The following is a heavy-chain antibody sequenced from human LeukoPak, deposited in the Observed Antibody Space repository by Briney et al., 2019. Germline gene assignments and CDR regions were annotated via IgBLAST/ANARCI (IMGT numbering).Heavy chain of an antibody. Sequence: GGSLRLSCAASGFSVSSNYMSWVRQAPGKGLEWVSAISGSGGSTYYADSVKGRFTISRDNSKNTLYLQMNSLRAEDTAVYYCAKALEGDFWSGYPPFDYWGQGTLVTVSS. J-gene: IGHJ4*02. V-gene: IGHV3-23*01. CDR3: AKALEGDFWSGYPPFDY. CDR1: GFSVSSNY. CDR2: ISGSGGST. D-gene: IGHD3-3*01.